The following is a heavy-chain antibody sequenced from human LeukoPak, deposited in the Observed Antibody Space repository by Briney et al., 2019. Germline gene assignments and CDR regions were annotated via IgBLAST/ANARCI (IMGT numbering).Heavy chain of an antibody. CDR2: INPNSGGT. CDR3: ARSRELRDAFDI. V-gene: IGHV1-2*02. CDR1: GYTFTGYY. D-gene: IGHD1-7*01. J-gene: IGHJ3*02. Sequence: ASVTVSCKASGYTFTGYYMHWVRQAPGQGLEWMGWINPNSGGTNYAQKFQGRVTMNRDTPISTAYMELSRLRSDDTAVYYCARSRELRDAFDIWGQGTMVTVFS.